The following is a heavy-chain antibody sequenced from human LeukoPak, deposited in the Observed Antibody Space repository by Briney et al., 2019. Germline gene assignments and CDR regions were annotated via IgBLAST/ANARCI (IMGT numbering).Heavy chain of an antibody. J-gene: IGHJ4*02. CDR3: AKPARAAEVDY. CDR1: GFTISSNA. Sequence: GGSLSLSCAASGFTISSNAMSWVRQAPGKGLEWVSAISGSCGNTHYADSVKGRFTISRDNPKNTLYLQMNSLRGEGAAVYYCAKPARAAEVDYWGQGTLVTVS. V-gene: IGHV3-23*01. D-gene: IGHD6-13*01. CDR2: ISGSCGNT.